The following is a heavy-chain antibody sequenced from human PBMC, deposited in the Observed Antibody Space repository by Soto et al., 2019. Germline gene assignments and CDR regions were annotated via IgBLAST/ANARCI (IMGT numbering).Heavy chain of an antibody. V-gene: IGHV5-51*01. CDR2: IYPGDSDT. D-gene: IGHD6-13*01. J-gene: IGHJ6*02. Sequence: GVSLKISCKGSGYSFTSYWIGWVRQMPGKGLEWMGIIYPGDSDTRYSPSFQGQVTISADKSISTAYLQWSSLKASDTAMYYCARSGIAAVQRDYYYYGMDVWGQGTTVTVSS. CDR1: GYSFTSYW. CDR3: ARSGIAAVQRDYYYYGMDV.